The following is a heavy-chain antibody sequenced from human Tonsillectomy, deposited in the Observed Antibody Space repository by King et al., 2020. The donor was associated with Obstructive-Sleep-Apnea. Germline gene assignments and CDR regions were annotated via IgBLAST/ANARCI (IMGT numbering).Heavy chain of an antibody. V-gene: IGHV3-21*01. CDR2: ISSSSSHI. Sequence: VQLVESGGGLVKPGGSLTLSCAASGFTFSSYSINWVRQAPGKGLEWVSSISSSSSHIFYADSVKGRFTISRDNAKNSLYLQMNSLRAEDTAVYSCARGGSGATKDDTFDVWGHGTMVTVSS. CDR3: ARGGSGATKDDTFDV. CDR1: GFTFSSYS. D-gene: IGHD2-15*01. J-gene: IGHJ3*01.